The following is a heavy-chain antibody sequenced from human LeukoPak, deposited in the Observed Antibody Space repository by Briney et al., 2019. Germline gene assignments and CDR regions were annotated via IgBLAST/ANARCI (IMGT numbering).Heavy chain of an antibody. CDR2: ISYDGSNK. CDR3: ARGEGTVTTTYYFDY. CDR1: GFTFSSYA. Sequence: GGSLRLSYAASGFTFSSYAMHWVRQAPGKGLEWVAVISYDGSNKYYADSVKGRFTISRDNSKNTLYLQMNSLRAEDTAVYYCARGEGTVTTTYYFDYWGQGTLVTVSS. V-gene: IGHV3-30-3*01. J-gene: IGHJ4*02. D-gene: IGHD4-17*01.